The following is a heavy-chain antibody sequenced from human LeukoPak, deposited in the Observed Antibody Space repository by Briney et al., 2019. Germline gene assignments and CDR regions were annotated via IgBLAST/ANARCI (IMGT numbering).Heavy chain of an antibody. Sequence: GGSLRLSCAASGFTVSSNYMSWVRQAPGKGLEWVSVIYSGGSTYYADSVKGRFTISRDNSKNTLYLQMNSLRAEDTAVYYCARALGDQPDYYYGMDVWGQGTTVTVSS. V-gene: IGHV3-53*01. J-gene: IGHJ6*02. CDR1: GFTVSSNY. CDR2: IYSGGST. D-gene: IGHD2-2*01. CDR3: ARALGDQPDYYYGMDV.